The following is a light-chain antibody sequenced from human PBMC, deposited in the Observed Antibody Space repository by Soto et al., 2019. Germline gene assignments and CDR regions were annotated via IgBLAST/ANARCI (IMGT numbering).Light chain of an antibody. Sequence: QSVLTQPPSASGSPGQSVTISCTGTSSDVGAYNYVSWYQQLPGKAPKLIIYKVSKRPSGVPDRFSGSKSGNTASPTVSGLQAEVEADYYCTSYAGTYSFFYVFGTGTKVTVL. CDR3: TSYAGTYSFFYV. J-gene: IGLJ1*01. CDR1: SSDVGAYNY. V-gene: IGLV2-8*01. CDR2: KVS.